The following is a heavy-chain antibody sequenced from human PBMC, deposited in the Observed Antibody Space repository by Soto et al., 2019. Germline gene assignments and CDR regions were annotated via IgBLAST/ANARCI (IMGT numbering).Heavy chain of an antibody. J-gene: IGHJ4*02. Sequence: EVQLVESGGGLVQPGGSLRLSCAASGFTFSNHWLHWVRQVPGKGLVWVSRINYDGGDTSHADSVEGRFTISRDNATNSLYLQMNSLRAEDAAVYYCARNKWGIDYWGQGTLVTVSS. V-gene: IGHV3-74*01. CDR1: GFTFSNHW. CDR2: INYDGGDT. D-gene: IGHD7-27*01. CDR3: ARNKWGIDY.